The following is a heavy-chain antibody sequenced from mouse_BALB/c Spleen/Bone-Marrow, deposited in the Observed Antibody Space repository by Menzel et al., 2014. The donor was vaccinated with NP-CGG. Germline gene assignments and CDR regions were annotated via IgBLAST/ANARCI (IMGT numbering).Heavy chain of an antibody. J-gene: IGHJ3*01. V-gene: IGHV3-2*02. Sequence: EVHLVESGPGLVKPSQSLSPTCIVTGYSITRDYAWNWIRQFPGNKLEWMGYISYSGSTTYNPSLESRISITRDTSKNQFFLQLNSVTTEDTATYYCARSSSYDYDVGFAYWGQGTLVTVSA. D-gene: IGHD2-4*01. CDR2: ISYSGST. CDR1: GYSITRDYA. CDR3: ARSSSYDYDVGFAY.